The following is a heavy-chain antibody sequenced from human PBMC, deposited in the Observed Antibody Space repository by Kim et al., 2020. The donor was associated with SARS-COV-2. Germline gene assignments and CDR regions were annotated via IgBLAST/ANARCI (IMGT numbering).Heavy chain of an antibody. J-gene: IGHJ6*02. Sequence: SETLSLTCAVSGGSISSSNWWRWVRQPPGKGLEWIGEIYHSGSTNYNPSLKSRVTISVDKSKNQFSLKLSSVTAADTAVYYCARWGRYGSWYNYYGMDVWGQGTTVTVSS. CDR2: IYHSGST. CDR1: GGSISSSNW. D-gene: IGHD6-13*01. CDR3: ARWGRYGSWYNYYGMDV. V-gene: IGHV4-4*02.